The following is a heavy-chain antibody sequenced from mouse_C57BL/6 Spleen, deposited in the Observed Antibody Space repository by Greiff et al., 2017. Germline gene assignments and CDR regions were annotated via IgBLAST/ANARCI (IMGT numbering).Heavy chain of an antibody. Sequence: EVQLQQSGPELVKPGASVKISCKASGYTFTDYYMNWVKQSHGKSLEWIGDINPNNGGTSYNQKFKGKATLTVDKSSSTAYMELRSLTSEDSAVYDGARFYDGYYGGGYAMDYWGQGTSVTVSS. J-gene: IGHJ4*01. CDR3: ARFYDGYYGGGYAMDY. CDR2: INPNNGGT. D-gene: IGHD2-3*01. CDR1: GYTFTDYY. V-gene: IGHV1-26*01.